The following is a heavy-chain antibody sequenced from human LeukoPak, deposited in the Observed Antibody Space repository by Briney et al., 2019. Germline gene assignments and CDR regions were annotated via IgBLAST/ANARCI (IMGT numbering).Heavy chain of an antibody. D-gene: IGHD2-15*01. CDR2: ITSSSSSYI. CDR3: ARDSQYCSGGSCYSFDP. J-gene: IGHJ5*02. V-gene: IGHV3-21*04. Sequence: GGSLRLSCAASGFTFSSYRMNWVRQAPGKGLEWVSSITSSSSSYIYYADSVKGRFTISRDNAKNSLYLQTNSLRAEDTAVYYCARDSQYCSGGSCYSFDPWGQGTLVTVSS. CDR1: GFTFSSYR.